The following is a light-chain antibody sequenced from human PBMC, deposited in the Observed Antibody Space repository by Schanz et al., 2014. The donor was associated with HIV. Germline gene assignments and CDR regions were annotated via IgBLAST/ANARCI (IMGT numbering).Light chain of an antibody. CDR2: EVT. J-gene: IGLJ3*02. CDR1: RNDVGTYNL. V-gene: IGLV2-14*02. Sequence: QSALTQPASVSGSPGQSITISCTGTRNDVGTYNLVSWYQQHPGKAPQLMIYEVTKRPSGVSDRFSGSKSDNTASLTISGLQAEDEADYYCSSYIGTGTLEVFGGGTKLTVL. CDR3: SSYIGTGTLEV.